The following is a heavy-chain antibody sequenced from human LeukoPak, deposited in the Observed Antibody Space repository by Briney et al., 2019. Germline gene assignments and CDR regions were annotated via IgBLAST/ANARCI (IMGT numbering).Heavy chain of an antibody. V-gene: IGHV3-23*01. CDR3: AKTRGYCSGGTCYCDY. D-gene: IGHD2-15*01. J-gene: IGHJ4*02. CDR2: ISGSGGST. Sequence: GGSLRLSCAASGFTFSSYGMSWVRQAPGKGLEWVSAISGSGGSTYYADSVKGRFTISRDNSKNTLYLQMNSPRAEDTAVYYCAKTRGYCSGGTCYCDYWGQGTLVTVSS. CDR1: GFTFSSYG.